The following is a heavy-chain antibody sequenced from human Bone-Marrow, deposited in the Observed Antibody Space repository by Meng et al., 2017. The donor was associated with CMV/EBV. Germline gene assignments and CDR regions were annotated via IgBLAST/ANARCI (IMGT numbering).Heavy chain of an antibody. CDR3: ASANMVPTYYYYYGMDV. Sequence: GGSRRLAWAASGFTFSSYSMNWVRQAPGKGMEWVSYISSSSSTIYYADSVKGRFTISRDNAKNSLYLQMNSLRAEDTAVYYCASANMVPTYYYYYGMDVWGQGTTVTVS. CDR2: ISSSSSTI. V-gene: IGHV3-48*04. J-gene: IGHJ6*02. D-gene: IGHD3-10*01. CDR1: GFTFSSYS.